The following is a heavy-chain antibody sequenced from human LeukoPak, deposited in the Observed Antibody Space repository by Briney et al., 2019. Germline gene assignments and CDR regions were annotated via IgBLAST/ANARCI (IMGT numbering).Heavy chain of an antibody. CDR2: ISAYNGNT. Sequence: GASVKVSCKASGYTFTSYGISWVRQAPGQGLEWMGWISAYNGNTNYAQKLQGRVTMTIDTSTTTAYMELRSLRSDDTAVYYCASLYGSGSPFDYWGQGTLVTVSS. CDR3: ASLYGSGSPFDY. CDR1: GYTFTSYG. D-gene: IGHD3-10*01. J-gene: IGHJ4*02. V-gene: IGHV1-18*01.